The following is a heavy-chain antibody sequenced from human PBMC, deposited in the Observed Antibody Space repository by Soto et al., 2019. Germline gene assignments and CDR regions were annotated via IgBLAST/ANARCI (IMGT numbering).Heavy chain of an antibody. CDR1: GFTFSRYA. V-gene: IGHV3-23*01. CDR3: VKDPAVYCIYYFDS. J-gene: IGHJ4*02. Sequence: EVQLLESGGGLVQPGGSLRLSCAASGFTFSRYAMSWVRQAPGKGLEWVSSISADIDATNYADSVKGRFTISRENSKNTLYLQMNSLRAEDTAIYYCVKDPAVYCIYYFDSWGQGTLVTVSS. CDR2: ISADIDAT. D-gene: IGHD2-15*01.